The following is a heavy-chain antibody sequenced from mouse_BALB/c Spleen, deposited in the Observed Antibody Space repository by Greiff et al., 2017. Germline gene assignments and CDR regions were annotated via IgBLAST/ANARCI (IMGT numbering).Heavy chain of an antibody. CDR2: ISSGGST. CDR1: GFTFSSYA. D-gene: IGHD1-2*01. J-gene: IGHJ4*01. Sequence: EVKLVESGGGLVKPGGSLKLSCAASGFTFSSYAMSWVRQTPEKRLEWVASISSGGSTYYPDSVKGRFTISRDNARNILYLQMTSLRSEDTAMYYCARSATATSYAMDYWGQGTSVTVSS. CDR3: ARSATATSYAMDY. V-gene: IGHV5-6-5*01.